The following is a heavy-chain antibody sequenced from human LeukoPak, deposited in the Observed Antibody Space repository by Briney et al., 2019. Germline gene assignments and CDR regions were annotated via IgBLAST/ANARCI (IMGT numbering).Heavy chain of an antibody. V-gene: IGHV1-46*01. CDR3: ARDGIAAAAPPDY. CDR1: GYTFTSYY. J-gene: IGHJ4*02. D-gene: IGHD6-13*01. CDR2: INPSGGST. Sequence: ASVKVSCKASGYTFTSYYMHWVRQPPGQGLEWMGIINPSGGSTSYAQKFQGRVTMTRDTSTRTVYMELSSLRSEDTAVYYCARDGIAAAAPPDYWGQGTLVTVSS.